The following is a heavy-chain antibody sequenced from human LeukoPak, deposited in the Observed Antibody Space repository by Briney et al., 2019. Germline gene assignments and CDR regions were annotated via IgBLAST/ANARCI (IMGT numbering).Heavy chain of an antibody. J-gene: IGHJ4*02. CDR2: ISTSSTYI. CDR1: GFTFNCCS. CDR3: AREAASGSYYIEY. Sequence: GGSLRLSCAASGFTFNCCSMSWVRQAPGKGLEWVSSISTSSTYIYYACSVKGRFTMSRDNAKNSVYLQMNSLRAEDTAVYYCAREAASGSYYIEYGGQGTLVTVSS. D-gene: IGHD3-10*01. V-gene: IGHV3-21*01.